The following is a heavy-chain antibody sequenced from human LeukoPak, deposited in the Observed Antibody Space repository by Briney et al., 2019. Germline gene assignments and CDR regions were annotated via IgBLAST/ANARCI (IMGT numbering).Heavy chain of an antibody. CDR2: IYYSGST. D-gene: IGHD4-23*01. Sequence: PSETLSLTCTVSGGSISSYYWSWIRQPPGKGLEWIGYIYYSGSTNYNPSLKSRVTISVDTSKNQFSLKLSSVTAADTAVYYCARHAHYGGNHRAFFQHWGQGTLVTVSS. J-gene: IGHJ1*01. CDR3: ARHAHYGGNHRAFFQH. V-gene: IGHV4-59*08. CDR1: GGSISSYY.